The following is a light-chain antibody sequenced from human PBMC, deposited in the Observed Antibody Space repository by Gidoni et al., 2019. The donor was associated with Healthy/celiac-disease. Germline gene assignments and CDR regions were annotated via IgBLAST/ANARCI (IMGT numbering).Light chain of an antibody. CDR2: GKN. J-gene: IGLJ2*01. Sequence: SSELTQDPAVCVALGQTLRLTCQGASLISYYASSYQKKPVQAPVIVIYGKNNRPSGIPDRFSGSSSGNTVSLTITGAQAEDEADYYCNSRDSSGNHLVFGGGTKLTVL. CDR1: SLISYY. CDR3: NSRDSSGNHLV. V-gene: IGLV3-19*01.